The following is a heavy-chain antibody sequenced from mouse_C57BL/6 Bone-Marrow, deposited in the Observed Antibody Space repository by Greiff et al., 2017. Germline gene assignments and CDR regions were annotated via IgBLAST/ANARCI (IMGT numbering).Heavy chain of an antibody. V-gene: IGHV5-6*02. CDR3: ARREVTRDFDV. CDR2: ISSGGSYT. CDR1: GFTFSSYG. Sequence: DVHLVESGGDLVKPGGSLKLSCAASGFTFSSYGMSWVRQTPDKRLEWVATISSGGSYTYYPDSVKGRFTISRDNAKNTLYLQMSSLKSEDTAMYYCARREVTRDFDVWGTGTTVTVSS. J-gene: IGHJ1*03. D-gene: IGHD2-2*01.